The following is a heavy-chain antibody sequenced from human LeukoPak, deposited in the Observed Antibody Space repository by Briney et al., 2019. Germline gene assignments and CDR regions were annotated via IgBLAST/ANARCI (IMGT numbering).Heavy chain of an antibody. J-gene: IGHJ4*02. Sequence: ASVKVSCKASGYTFSSYSISWVRQAPGQGLEWMGWISAYNGATKYAQKFQGRVTITTDESTSTAYMELSSLRSEDTAVYYCASSGSYSNYFDYWGQGTLVTVSS. D-gene: IGHD1-26*01. CDR2: ISAYNGAT. CDR3: ASSGSYSNYFDY. CDR1: GYTFSSYS. V-gene: IGHV1-18*01.